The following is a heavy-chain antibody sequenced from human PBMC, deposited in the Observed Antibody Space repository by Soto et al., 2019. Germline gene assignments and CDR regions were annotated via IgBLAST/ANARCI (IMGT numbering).Heavy chain of an antibody. CDR2: IYYSGST. Sequence: SETLSLTCTFSVGSISSYYWSWIRQPPGKGLEWIGYIYYSGSTNYNPSLKSRVTISVDTSKNQFSLKLSSVTAADTAVYYCARDGSYYGMDVWGQGTTVTVSS. J-gene: IGHJ6*02. V-gene: IGHV4-59*01. CDR3: ARDGSYYGMDV. D-gene: IGHD2-15*01. CDR1: VGSISSYY.